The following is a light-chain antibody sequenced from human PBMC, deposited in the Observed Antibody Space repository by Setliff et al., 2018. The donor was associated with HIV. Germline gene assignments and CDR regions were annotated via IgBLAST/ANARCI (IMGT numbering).Light chain of an antibody. V-gene: IGLV2-11*01. CDR1: SSDIGGYNY. CDR3: CSYAGTYTYI. J-gene: IGLJ1*01. CDR2: DVS. Sequence: QSVLTQPRSVSGSPGQSVTFSCTGASSDIGGYNYVSWYQQHPGKAPKLIIYDVSKRLSGVPDRFSGSKSGDTASLTISGLQSEDEADYFCCSYAGTYTYIFGTGTKVTVL.